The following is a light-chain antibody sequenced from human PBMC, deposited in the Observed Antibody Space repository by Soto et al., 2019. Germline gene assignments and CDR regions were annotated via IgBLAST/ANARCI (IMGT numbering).Light chain of an antibody. Sequence: EIVLTQSPATLSLSPGEGATLSCRASQTVTTYLAWYQHKPGQAPRLLIYDATNRATGIPARFSGSGSGTDFTLTISSLEPEDFAVYYCQQYGSSPRTFGQGTKVDIK. CDR1: QTVTTY. CDR3: QQYGSSPRT. CDR2: DAT. J-gene: IGKJ1*01. V-gene: IGKV3-11*01.